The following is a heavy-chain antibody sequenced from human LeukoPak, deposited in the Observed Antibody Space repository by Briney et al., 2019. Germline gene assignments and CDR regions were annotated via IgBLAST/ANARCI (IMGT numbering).Heavy chain of an antibody. V-gene: IGHV3-74*01. CDR2: INSDGSST. Sequence: PGGSLRLSCAASGFTFSSYWMHWVRQAPGKGLVWVSRINSDGSSTSYADSVKGRFTISRDNAKNTLYLQMNSLRAEDTAVYYCASEKLRGYYNWFDPWGQGTLVTVSS. CDR3: ASEKLRGYYNWFDP. J-gene: IGHJ5*02. D-gene: IGHD3-3*01. CDR1: GFTFSSYW.